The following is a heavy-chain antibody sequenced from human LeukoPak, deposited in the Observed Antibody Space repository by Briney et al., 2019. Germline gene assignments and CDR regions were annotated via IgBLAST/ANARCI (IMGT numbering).Heavy chain of an antibody. Sequence: GASVKVSCKASGYTSTNFDINWVRQATGQGLEWMGWMNPNSGNTGYAQKFQGRVTMTRNTSISTAYMELSSLRSEDTAVYYCARGNRPRGLGYYYGMDVWGQGTTVTVSS. V-gene: IGHV1-8*01. D-gene: IGHD1-14*01. CDR1: GYTSTNFD. CDR3: ARGNRPRGLGYYYGMDV. J-gene: IGHJ6*02. CDR2: MNPNSGNT.